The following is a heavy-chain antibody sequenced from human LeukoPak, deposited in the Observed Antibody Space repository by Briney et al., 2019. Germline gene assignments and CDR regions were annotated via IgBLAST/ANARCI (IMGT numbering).Heavy chain of an antibody. D-gene: IGHD3-3*01. CDR3: ARDGVEGFDY. CDR2: ISDDGSNY. J-gene: IGHJ4*02. V-gene: IGHV3-30-3*01. Sequence: GGSLRLSCAASGFTFSSYAMHWIRQAPGKGLEWVAVISDDGSNYSYADSVKGRFTISRDNSKNTLYLQMNSLRAEDTAVYYCARDGVEGFDYWGQGTLVTVSS. CDR1: GFTFSSYA.